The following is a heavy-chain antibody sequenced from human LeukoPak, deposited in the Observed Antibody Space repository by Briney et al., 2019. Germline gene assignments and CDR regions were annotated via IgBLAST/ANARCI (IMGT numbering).Heavy chain of an antibody. CDR2: ISWNSGSI. CDR3: AKDSVDPAAFDI. J-gene: IGHJ3*02. Sequence: GGSLRLSCAASGFTFDDYAMHWVRQAPGKGLEWVSGISWNSGSIGYADSVKGRFTISRDNAKNSLYLQMNSLRAEDTALYYCAKDSVDPAAFDIWGQGTMVTVSS. V-gene: IGHV3-9*01. CDR1: GFTFDDYA.